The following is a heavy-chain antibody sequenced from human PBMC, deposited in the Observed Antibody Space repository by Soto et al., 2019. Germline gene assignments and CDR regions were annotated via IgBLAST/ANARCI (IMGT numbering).Heavy chain of an antibody. CDR3: AFSFPSSSWAFDY. CDR2: IYPGDSDT. Sequence: GESLKISCKGSGYSFTSYWIGWVRQMPGKGLEWMGIIYPGDSDTRYSPSFQGQVTISADKSITTAYLQWSSLKASDTAMYYCAFSFPSSSWAFDYWGQGTLVTVSS. V-gene: IGHV5-51*01. CDR1: GYSFTSYW. J-gene: IGHJ4*02. D-gene: IGHD6-13*01.